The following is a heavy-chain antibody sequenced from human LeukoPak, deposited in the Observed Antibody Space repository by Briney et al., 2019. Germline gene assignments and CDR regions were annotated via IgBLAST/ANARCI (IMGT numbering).Heavy chain of an antibody. CDR2: IKQDGSEK. CDR1: GFTFSSYW. D-gene: IGHD2-2*01. J-gene: IGHJ4*02. CDR3: ARGGGSSTSCASLN. Sequence: PGGSLRLSCAASGFTFSSYWMSWVRQAPGKGLEWVANIKQDGSEKYYVDSVKGRFTISRDNSKNTLYLQMNSLRAEDTAVYYCARGGGSSTSCASLNWGQGTLVTVSS. V-gene: IGHV3-7*01.